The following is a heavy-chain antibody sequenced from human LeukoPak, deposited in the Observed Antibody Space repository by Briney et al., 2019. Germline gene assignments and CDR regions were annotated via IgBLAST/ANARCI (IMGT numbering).Heavy chain of an antibody. CDR2: IKQDGSEK. Sequence: PGGSLRLSCAASGFPFSSYAMSWVRQAPGKGLEWVANIKQDGSEKYYVDSVKGRFTISRDNAKNSLYLQMNSLRAEDTAVYYCARSYGDYDYWGQGTLVTVSS. CDR1: GFPFSSYA. CDR3: ARSYGDYDY. V-gene: IGHV3-7*01. D-gene: IGHD4-17*01. J-gene: IGHJ4*02.